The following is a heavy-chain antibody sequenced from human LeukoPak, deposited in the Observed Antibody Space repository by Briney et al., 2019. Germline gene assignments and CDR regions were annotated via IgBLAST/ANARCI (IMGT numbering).Heavy chain of an antibody. CDR1: GGSISSYY. J-gene: IGHJ4*02. CDR2: IYSSGNT. D-gene: IGHD2-15*01. CDR3: ARRFVGSVNG. Sequence: SGTLSLTCTVSGGSISSYYWCWCRQPPGKGLEWIGYIYSSGNTNFHSSLKSRVNISVSTARNQSSLTLSSVAAADTGVYYCARRFVGSVNGWGQGRLVSVCS. V-gene: IGHV4-59*08.